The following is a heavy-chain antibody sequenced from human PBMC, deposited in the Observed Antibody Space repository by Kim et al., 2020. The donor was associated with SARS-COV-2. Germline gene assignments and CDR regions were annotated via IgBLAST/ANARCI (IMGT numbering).Heavy chain of an antibody. J-gene: IGHJ3*02. CDR3: AKRREYYGNWDGGPLDI. CDR2: IYWDDDN. Sequence: SGPTLVNPTQTLTLTCTFSGFSISTSGVGVGWIRQPPGKALEWLAFIYWDDDNRYSPSLKSRLSVTKDTSKNLLVLVMTNMDPVDTATYYCAKRREYYGNWDGGPLDIWGQGTMVTVSS. V-gene: IGHV2-5*02. CDR1: GFSISTSGVG. D-gene: IGHD3-16*01.